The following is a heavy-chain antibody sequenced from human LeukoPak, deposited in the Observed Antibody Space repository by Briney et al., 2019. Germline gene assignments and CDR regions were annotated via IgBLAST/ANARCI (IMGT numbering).Heavy chain of an antibody. CDR3: ARDLSIRYCSSTSCHAVYGMDV. V-gene: IGHV3-74*01. CDR2: ISTDGYTT. CDR1: GLAFSAYK. Sequence: PGGSLRLSCAASGLAFSAYKMHWVRQAPRKGLVWVSRISTDGYTTDYADFVQGRFTASRDNTKNTWSLEMNSLRAEDTAVYYCARDLSIRYCSSTSCHAVYGMDVWGQGTTVTVSS. J-gene: IGHJ6*02. D-gene: IGHD2-2*01.